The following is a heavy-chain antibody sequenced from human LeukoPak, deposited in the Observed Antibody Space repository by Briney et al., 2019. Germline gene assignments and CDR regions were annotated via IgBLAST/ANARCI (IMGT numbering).Heavy chain of an antibody. D-gene: IGHD2-15*01. V-gene: IGHV5-51*01. CDR1: GYSFTSYW. CDR2: IYPGDSDT. J-gene: IGHJ4*02. CDR3: ARRDCSGGSCYSGVDY. Sequence: GESLKISCKGSGYSFTSYWIGWVRQMPGKGLEWMGIIYPGDSDTRYSPSFQGQVTISADKSISTAYLQWSSLEASDTAMYYCARRDCSGGSCYSGVDYWGQGTLVTVSS.